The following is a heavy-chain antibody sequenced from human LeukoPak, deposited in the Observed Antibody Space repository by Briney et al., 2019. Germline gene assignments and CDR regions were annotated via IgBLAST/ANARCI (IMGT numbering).Heavy chain of an antibody. J-gene: IGHJ3*02. Sequence: SETLSLTCTVSGGSISSGGYYWSWIRQHPGTGLEWIGYIYYSGSTYYNPSLKSRVTISVDTSKNQFSLKLSSVTAADTAVYYCARTCGGDCYPAPGAFDIWGQGTMVTVSS. CDR1: GGSISSGGYY. D-gene: IGHD2-21*02. V-gene: IGHV4-31*03. CDR3: ARTCGGDCYPAPGAFDI. CDR2: IYYSGST.